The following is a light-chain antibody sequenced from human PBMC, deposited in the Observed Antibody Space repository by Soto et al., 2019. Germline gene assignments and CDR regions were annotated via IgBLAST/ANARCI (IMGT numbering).Light chain of an antibody. CDR1: QNVGSS. CDR2: GAS. V-gene: IGKV3-15*01. J-gene: IGKJ2*01. CDR3: QHYNNWPPMYT. Sequence: EIVMTQSPATLSVSPGEKATLSCRARQNVGSSLAWYQQKPGQDPRLLIYGASTRATGLPARFSGSGSGTEFTLAIRSLQSEDFSVYYCQHYNNWPPMYTFGQGTKLEIK.